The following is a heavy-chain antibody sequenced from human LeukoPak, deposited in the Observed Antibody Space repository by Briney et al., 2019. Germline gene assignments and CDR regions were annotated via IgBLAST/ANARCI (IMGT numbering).Heavy chain of an antibody. CDR3: AKWMDYYDSSGYYYFPSHFDY. V-gene: IGHV3-66*01. Sequence: GGSLRLSCAASGFAFNDHGMNWVRQAPGKGHEWVSMIYPNGNTFYTDSVKGRFTISRDNSKNTLDLQMSSLRAEDTAVYYCAKWMDYYDSSGYYYFPSHFDYWGQGTLVTVSS. D-gene: IGHD3-22*01. CDR2: IYPNGNT. J-gene: IGHJ4*02. CDR1: GFAFNDHG.